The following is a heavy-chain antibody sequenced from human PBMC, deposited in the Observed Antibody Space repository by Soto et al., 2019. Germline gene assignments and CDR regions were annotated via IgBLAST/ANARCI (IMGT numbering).Heavy chain of an antibody. V-gene: IGHV4-34*01. CDR2: INHSGST. D-gene: IGHD3-10*01. Sequence: QVQLQQRGAGLLKPSETLSLTCAVYGGYFSGYYWSWIRQPPGKGLEWIGEINHSGSTNYNPSLKSRVTISVDTSQNQFSLKLSSVTAADTAVYYCARGPREVRGVIGAFDIWGQETMVTVSS. CDR3: ARGPREVRGVIGAFDI. J-gene: IGHJ3*02. CDR1: GGYFSGYY.